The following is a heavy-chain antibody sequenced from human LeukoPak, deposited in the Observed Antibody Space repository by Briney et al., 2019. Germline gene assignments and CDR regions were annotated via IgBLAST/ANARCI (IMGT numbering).Heavy chain of an antibody. V-gene: IGHV1-69*13. D-gene: IGHD5-18*01. CDR1: GGTFTSYA. CDR3: GRLYTAMANGY. J-gene: IGHJ1*01. CDR2: IIPIVGTA. Sequence: GASVKVSCKASGGTFTSYAISWVRQAPGQGLEWMGGIIPIVGTANYAQKFQGRVTITSDESTRTDYVELSRLRAEETAGYYCGRLYTAMANGYWGQSPLVPLPS.